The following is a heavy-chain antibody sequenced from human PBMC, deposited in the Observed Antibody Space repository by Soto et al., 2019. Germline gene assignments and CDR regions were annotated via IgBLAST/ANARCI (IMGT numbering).Heavy chain of an antibody. V-gene: IGHV1-2*02. CDR2: ISPKSGGT. Sequence: QVQLVQSGAEVQKPGASVKVSCKASGYTFSDYYVHWVRQPPGQGLGWMGWISPKSGGTNYAQKFQGRVTMTRDTSIFTAYMELSRLRSDDTAVYYCTRNAFYYNSSGYHDGFDIWGQGTLVTVSS. CDR1: GYTFSDYY. J-gene: IGHJ3*02. D-gene: IGHD3-22*01. CDR3: TRNAFYYNSSGYHDGFDI.